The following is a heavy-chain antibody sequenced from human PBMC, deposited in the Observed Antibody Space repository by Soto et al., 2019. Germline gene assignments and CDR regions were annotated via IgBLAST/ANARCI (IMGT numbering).Heavy chain of an antibody. D-gene: IGHD3-9*01. CDR3: ATGYDYDILTGYLPPFDY. CDR2: FDPEDGET. Sequence: ASVKVSCKVSGYTLTELSMHWVRQAPGKGLEWMGGFDPEDGETIYAQKFQGRVTMTEDTSTDTAYMELSSLRSEDTAVYYCATGYDYDILTGYLPPFDYWGQGTLVTVSS. CDR1: GYTLTELS. J-gene: IGHJ4*02. V-gene: IGHV1-24*01.